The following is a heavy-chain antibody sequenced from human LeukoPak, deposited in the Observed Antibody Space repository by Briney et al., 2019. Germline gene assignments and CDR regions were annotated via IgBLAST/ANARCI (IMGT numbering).Heavy chain of an antibody. D-gene: IGHD1-26*01. J-gene: IGHJ5*02. V-gene: IGHV5-51*01. CDR1: GDGFTKYW. Sequence: GKSLKISWKASGDGFTKYWIGWVRQKPGEGPEWMGIIHPSDSQTIYSPPFQGRVTISADRSINTAYLQWSSLWASDTAIYYCARRKFSDTWFDPWGQGTLVTVSS. CDR3: ARRKFSDTWFDP. CDR2: IHPSDSQT.